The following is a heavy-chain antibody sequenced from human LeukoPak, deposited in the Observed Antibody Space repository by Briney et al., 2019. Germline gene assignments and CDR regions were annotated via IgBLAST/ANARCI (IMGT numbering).Heavy chain of an antibody. D-gene: IGHD4-23*01. V-gene: IGHV4-30-4*01. CDR3: ARGRTDVDYGGDLFDY. CDR1: GGSVSSGDYY. J-gene: IGHJ4*02. Sequence: SETLSLTCTVSGGSVSSGDYYWSWIRQPPGKGLEWIGYIYYSGSTYYNPSLKSRVTISVDTSTNQFSLKLSSVTAADTAVYYCARGRTDVDYGGDLFDYWGQGTLVTVSS. CDR2: IYYSGST.